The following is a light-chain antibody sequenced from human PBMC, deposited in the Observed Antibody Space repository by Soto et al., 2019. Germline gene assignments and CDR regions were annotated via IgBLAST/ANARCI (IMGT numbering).Light chain of an antibody. CDR1: QSVSSN. Sequence: EIVLTQFPDTLSLSPGERATLSCRASQSVSSNLAWYQQKPGQAPRLLIYGASTRATGIPARFSGSGSGTDFTLTINSLQPEDFATYYCQQSYSTPPTFGQGTKVDIK. V-gene: IGKV3-15*01. J-gene: IGKJ1*01. CDR2: GAS. CDR3: QQSYSTPPT.